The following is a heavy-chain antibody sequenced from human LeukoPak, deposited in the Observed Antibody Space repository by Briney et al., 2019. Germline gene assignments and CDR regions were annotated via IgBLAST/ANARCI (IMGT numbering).Heavy chain of an antibody. CDR3: ARESRSSWQTTWFDP. J-gene: IGHJ5*02. Sequence: GGSLRLSCAASGFTVSSNYMSWVRQAPGKGLEWVSVIYSGGSTYYADSVKGRFTISRDNSKNTLYLQMNSLRAEDTAVYYCARESRSSWQTTWFDPWGQGTLVTVSS. CDR2: IYSGGST. D-gene: IGHD6-13*01. CDR1: GFTVSSNY. V-gene: IGHV3-53*01.